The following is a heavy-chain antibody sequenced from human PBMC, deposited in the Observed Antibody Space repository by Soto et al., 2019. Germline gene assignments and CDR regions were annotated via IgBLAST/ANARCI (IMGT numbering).Heavy chain of an antibody. CDR2: INHSGST. D-gene: IGHD5-12*01. Sequence: SETLSLTCAVYGGSFSGYYWSWIRQPPGKGLEWIGEINHSGSTNYNPSLKSRVTISVDTSKNQFSLKLSSVTAADTAAITWGYYFDYWGQGTLVTVSS. CDR3: GYYFDY. CDR1: GGSFSGYY. V-gene: IGHV4-34*01. J-gene: IGHJ4*02.